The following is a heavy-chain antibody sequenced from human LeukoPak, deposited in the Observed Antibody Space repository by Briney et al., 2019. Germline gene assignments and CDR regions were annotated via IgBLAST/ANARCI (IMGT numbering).Heavy chain of an antibody. CDR3: AGLGITSTSNFFDP. J-gene: IGHJ5*02. CDR2: INKDGTWT. V-gene: IGHV3-7*01. Sequence: GGSLRLSCAASGFTFSNSFMSWVRQAPGEGLEWVANINKDGTWTYYLDSVKGRFAISRDNALDSLYLHMNNLRAEDTAVYYCAGLGITSTSNFFDPWGQGTLVTVSS. CDR1: GFTFSNSF. D-gene: IGHD1-14*01.